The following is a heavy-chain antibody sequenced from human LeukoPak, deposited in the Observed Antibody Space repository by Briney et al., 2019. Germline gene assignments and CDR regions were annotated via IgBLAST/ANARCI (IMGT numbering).Heavy chain of an antibody. CDR3: ARVDYYNSSLAV. CDR2: IYYRGST. CDR1: GGSISSSSYY. D-gene: IGHD3-22*01. Sequence: SETLSLTCTVSGGSISSSSYYWGWIRQPPGKGLEWIGTIYYRGSTYYNPSLKSRVTISVDTSKDQFSLKLSSVTAADTAVYYCARVDYYNSSLAVWGQGTLVTVSS. V-gene: IGHV4-39*07. J-gene: IGHJ4*02.